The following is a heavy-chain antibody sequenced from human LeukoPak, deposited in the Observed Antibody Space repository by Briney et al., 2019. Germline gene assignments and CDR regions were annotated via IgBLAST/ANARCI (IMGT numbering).Heavy chain of an antibody. J-gene: IGHJ4*02. V-gene: IGHV1-69*13. Sequence: RASVKVSCKASGGTFSSYAISWVRQAPGQGLEWMGGIIPIFGTANYAQKFQGRVTITADESTSTAYMELSSLRSEDTAVYYCARDSSGGSCYSGDYWGQGTLVTVSS. CDR2: IIPIFGTA. CDR1: GGTFSSYA. D-gene: IGHD2-15*01. CDR3: ARDSSGGSCYSGDY.